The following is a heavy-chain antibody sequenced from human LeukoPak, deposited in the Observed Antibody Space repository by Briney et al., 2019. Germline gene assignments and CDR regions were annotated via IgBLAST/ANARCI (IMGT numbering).Heavy chain of an antibody. D-gene: IGHD5-18*01. CDR1: GYTFTSYA. V-gene: IGHV7-4-1*02. Sequence: ASVKVSCKASGYTFTSYAMNWVRQAPGQGLEWMGWINTNTGNPTYAQGFTGRFVFSLDTSVSTAYLQISSLKAEDTAVYYCARVTYVDTAMVNLFDYWGQGTLVTVSS. CDR3: ARVTYVDTAMVNLFDY. CDR2: INTNTGNP. J-gene: IGHJ4*02.